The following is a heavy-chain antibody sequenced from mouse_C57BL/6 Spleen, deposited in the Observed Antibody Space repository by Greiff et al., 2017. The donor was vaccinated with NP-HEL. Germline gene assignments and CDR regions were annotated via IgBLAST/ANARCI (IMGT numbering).Heavy chain of an antibody. J-gene: IGHJ4*01. CDR2: IHPNSGSA. CDR1: GYTFTSYW. Sequence: QVQLQQPGAELVKPGASVKLSCKASGYTFTSYWMHWVKQRPGQGLEWIGMIHPNSGSANYNEKFKSKATLTVDKSSSTAYMQLSSLTSEDSAVYYCARYWYYAMDYWGQGTSVTVSS. V-gene: IGHV1-64*01. CDR3: ARYWYYAMDY. D-gene: IGHD4-1*01.